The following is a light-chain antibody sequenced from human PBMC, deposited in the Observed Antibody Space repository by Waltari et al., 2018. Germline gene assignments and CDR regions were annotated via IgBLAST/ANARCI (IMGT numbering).Light chain of an antibody. V-gene: IGKV1-5*03. CDR1: QNLNSW. Sequence: DIQMTPSPSTLSPSVVDRVTLTCPARQNLNSWLDWYQQKPGKAPRLLIYKASSLESGVPSRFSGSGSGTVFTLTISSVQPDDFATYYCQQTSNYWTFGQGTKVEIK. J-gene: IGKJ1*01. CDR3: QQTSNYWT. CDR2: KAS.